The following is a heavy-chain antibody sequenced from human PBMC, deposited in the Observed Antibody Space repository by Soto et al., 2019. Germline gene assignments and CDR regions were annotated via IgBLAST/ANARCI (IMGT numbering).Heavy chain of an antibody. D-gene: IGHD2-2*02. CDR3: ARPYTGSAGRYYYYYGMDV. Sequence: GASVKVSCKASGGTFSSYAISWVRQAPGQGLEWMGGIIPIFGTANYAQKFQGRVTITADKSTSTAYMELSSLRSEDTAVYYGARPYTGSAGRYYYYYGMDVWGQGTTVTVSS. CDR2: IIPIFGTA. V-gene: IGHV1-69*06. J-gene: IGHJ6*02. CDR1: GGTFSSYA.